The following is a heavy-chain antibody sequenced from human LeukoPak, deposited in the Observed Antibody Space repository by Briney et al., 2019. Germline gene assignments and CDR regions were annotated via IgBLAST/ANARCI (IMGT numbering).Heavy chain of an antibody. D-gene: IGHD3/OR15-3a*01. CDR1: GFTFSNSW. Sequence: SGGSLRLSCAASGFTFSNSWMSWVRQAPGKGLEWVANINQDGGVKFYVDSVKGRFTISRDNAKNSLYLQVTSLRAEDTAVYYCATTHDLAGNSWGQGTLVTVS. V-gene: IGHV3-7*01. J-gene: IGHJ5*02. CDR2: INQDGGVK. CDR3: ATTHDLAGNS.